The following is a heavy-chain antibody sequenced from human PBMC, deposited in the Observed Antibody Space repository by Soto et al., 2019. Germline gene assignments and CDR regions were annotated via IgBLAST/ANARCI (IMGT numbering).Heavy chain of an antibody. Sequence: SVKVSCKASGDTFSSYTFSWVRQAPGQGLEWMGRVIPIFEITNYAQKFQDRVTITADTSTNTIYMELSSLRSEDTAVYYCARQEHRRRDQLSHYYHYYAMDVWGQGTTVTVSS. CDR3: ARQEHRRRDQLSHYYHYYAMDV. CDR1: GDTFSSYT. D-gene: IGHD2-2*01. V-gene: IGHV1-69*02. CDR2: VIPIFEIT. J-gene: IGHJ6*02.